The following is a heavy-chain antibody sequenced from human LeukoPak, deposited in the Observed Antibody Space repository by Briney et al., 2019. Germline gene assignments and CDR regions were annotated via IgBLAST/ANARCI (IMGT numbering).Heavy chain of an antibody. D-gene: IGHD6-19*01. CDR3: AKVTNSSGWFTPYYFDY. J-gene: IGHJ4*02. V-gene: IGHV3-23*01. CDR2: ISGSGGST. CDR1: GFTLSSYA. Sequence: GGSLRLSCAASGFTLSSYAMSWVRQAPGKGLEWVSAISGSGGSTYYADSVKGRFTISRDNSKNTLYLQMNSLRAEDTAVYYCAKVTNSSGWFTPYYFDYWGQGTLVTVSS.